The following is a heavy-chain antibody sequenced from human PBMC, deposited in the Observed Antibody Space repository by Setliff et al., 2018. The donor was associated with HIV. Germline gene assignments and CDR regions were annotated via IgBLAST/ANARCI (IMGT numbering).Heavy chain of an antibody. CDR2: VYTTGSA. D-gene: IGHD6-19*01. J-gene: IGHJ4*02. CDR3: ARALAGGSGWNYFDL. V-gene: IGHV4-61*09. CDR1: GASFIRSRYY. Sequence: SETLSLTCTVSGASFIRSRYYWSWIRQPAGKGLEWIGHVYTTGSASYNPSLESRVTVLEALSKNQFSLNLDSVTAADTAVYFCARALAGGSGWNYFDLWGPGTLVTVSS.